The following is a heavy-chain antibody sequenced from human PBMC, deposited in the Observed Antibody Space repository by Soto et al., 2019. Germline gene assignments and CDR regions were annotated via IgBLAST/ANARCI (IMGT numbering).Heavy chain of an antibody. CDR1: GFSLSTSGVG. J-gene: IGHJ3*02. V-gene: IGHV2-5*02. CDR2: IYWDDDK. Sequence: QITLKESGPTLVKPTQTLTLTCTFSGFSLSTSGVGVGWIRQPPGKALEWLALIYWDDDKRYSPSLKSRLTITKDTSKNQVVLTMTNMDPVDTATYYCARMVRGVIIDGYAFDIWGQGTMVTVSS. D-gene: IGHD3-10*01. CDR3: ARMVRGVIIDGYAFDI.